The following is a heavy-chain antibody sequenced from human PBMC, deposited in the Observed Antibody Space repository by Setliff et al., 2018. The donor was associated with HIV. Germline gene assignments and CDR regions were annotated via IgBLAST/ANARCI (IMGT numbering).Heavy chain of an antibody. J-gene: IGHJ4*02. CDR1: GGSISSSSDY. D-gene: IGHD5-18*01. CDR2: IYYSGST. Sequence: KPSETLSLTCSVSGGSISSSSDYWGWIRQPAGKGLEWIGRIYYSGSTYYNPSLKSRVTISVDTSKNQFSLKLSSVTAADTAIYYCARTRGYTYGYIDYWGQGTLVTVLL. V-gene: IGHV4-39*01. CDR3: ARTRGYTYGYIDY.